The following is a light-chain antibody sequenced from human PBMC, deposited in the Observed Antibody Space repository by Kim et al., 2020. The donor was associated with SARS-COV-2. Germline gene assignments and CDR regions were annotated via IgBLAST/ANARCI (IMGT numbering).Light chain of an antibody. CDR1: NIGSKS. Sequence: PGRTARSTCVGNNIGSKSVHWYQQKPGQAPVLVIYYDSDRPSGIPERFSGSNSGNTATLTISRVEAGDEADYYCQVWDSSGDHYVFGTGTQLTVL. CDR2: YDS. V-gene: IGLV3-21*04. CDR3: QVWDSSGDHYV. J-gene: IGLJ1*01.